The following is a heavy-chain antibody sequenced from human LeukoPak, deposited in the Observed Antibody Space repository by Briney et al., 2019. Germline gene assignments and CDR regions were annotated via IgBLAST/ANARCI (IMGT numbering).Heavy chain of an antibody. Sequence: PSETLSLTCTVSGGSLSSSSYYWGWIRQPPGKGLEWIGSIYYSGSTYYNPSLKSRVTISVDTSKNQFSLKLSSVTAADTAVYYCASRIAARGGPLDYWGQGTLVTVSS. CDR1: GGSLSSSSYY. V-gene: IGHV4-39*07. D-gene: IGHD6-6*01. CDR2: IYYSGST. CDR3: ASRIAARGGPLDY. J-gene: IGHJ4*02.